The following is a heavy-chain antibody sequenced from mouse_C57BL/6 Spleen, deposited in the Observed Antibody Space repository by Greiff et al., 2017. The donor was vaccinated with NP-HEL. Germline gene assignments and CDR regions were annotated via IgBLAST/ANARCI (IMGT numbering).Heavy chain of an antibody. J-gene: IGHJ1*03. CDR3: ARSEGVYWYFDV. CDR1: GYTFTSYW. CDR2: IDPSDSYT. V-gene: IGHV1-50*01. Sequence: QVQLQQPGAELVKPGASVKLSCKASGYTFTSYWMQWVKQRPGQGLEWIGEIDPSDSYTNYNQKFKGKATLTVDTSSSTAYMQLSSLTSEDSAVYYCARSEGVYWYFDVWGTGTTVTVSS.